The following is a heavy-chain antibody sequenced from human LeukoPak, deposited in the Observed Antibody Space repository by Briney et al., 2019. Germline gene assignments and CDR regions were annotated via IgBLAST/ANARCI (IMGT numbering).Heavy chain of an antibody. V-gene: IGHV3-23*01. Sequence: GGSLRLSCVPSGYTFNIFDMSWVRQAPRKGRECVSTISGSGRDINYADSVKCRYIISRDNSKKTLSVQMSSLRAEDTAGYYCAKMYWRGPWCYTGGDDKFYGMDVWGQGTTVTVSS. CDR2: ISGSGRDI. D-gene: IGHD3-16*02. CDR3: AKMYWRGPWCYTGGDDKFYGMDV. J-gene: IGHJ6*02. CDR1: GYTFNIFD.